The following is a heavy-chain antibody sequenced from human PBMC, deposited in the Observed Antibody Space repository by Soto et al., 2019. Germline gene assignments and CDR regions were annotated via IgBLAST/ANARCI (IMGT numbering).Heavy chain of an antibody. J-gene: IGHJ4*02. D-gene: IGHD1-1*01. Sequence: SETLSLTCTVSGGSISSGEYYWSWIRQPPGKGLEWIGYIYYSGSTYYNPSLKSRVTISVDTSKNQFSLNLSSVTAADTAVYYCAKDRPRRTSGYFFDYWGQGTPVTVSS. CDR2: IYYSGST. CDR3: AKDRPRRTSGYFFDY. CDR1: GGSISSGEYY. V-gene: IGHV4-30-4*01.